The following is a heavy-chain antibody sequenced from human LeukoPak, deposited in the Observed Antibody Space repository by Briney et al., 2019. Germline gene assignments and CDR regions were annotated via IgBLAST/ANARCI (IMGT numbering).Heavy chain of an antibody. CDR3: ASDKTAQLDNYYYYMDV. V-gene: IGHV3-7*01. J-gene: IGHJ6*03. CDR2: IKQDGSEK. Sequence: PGGSLRLSCAASGFTFRSYEMNWVRQAPGKGLEWVANIKQDGSEKYYVDSVKGRFTISRDNAKNSLYLQMNSLRAEDTAVYYCASDKTAQLDNYYYYMDVWGKGTTVTISS. CDR1: GFTFRSYE. D-gene: IGHD6-13*01.